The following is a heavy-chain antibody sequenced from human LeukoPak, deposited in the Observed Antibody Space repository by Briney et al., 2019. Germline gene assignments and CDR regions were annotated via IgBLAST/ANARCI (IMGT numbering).Heavy chain of an antibody. Sequence: PSETLSLTCAVSGGSISSSNWWSWVRQPPGKGLEWIGEIYHSGSTNYNPSLKSRVTISVDKSKNQFSLKLSSVTAADTAVYYCARAPRVGYYYYYYMDVWGKGTTVTVSS. V-gene: IGHV4-4*02. J-gene: IGHJ6*03. CDR3: ARAPRVGYYYYYYMDV. CDR1: GGSISSSNW. D-gene: IGHD6-13*01. CDR2: IYHSGST.